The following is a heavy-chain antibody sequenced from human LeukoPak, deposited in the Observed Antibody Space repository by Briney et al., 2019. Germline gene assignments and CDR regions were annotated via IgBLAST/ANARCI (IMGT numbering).Heavy chain of an antibody. Sequence: GGSLRLSCAASGFTFSSYCMSWVRQAPGKGLEWVANIKQDGSEKYYVDSVKGRFTISRDNAKNSLYLQMNSLRAEDTAVYYCARAGRKSRGVDLVRKKETGYYYYMDVWGKGTTVTVSS. CDR1: GFTFSSYC. CDR2: IKQDGSEK. J-gene: IGHJ6*03. CDR3: ARAGRKSRGVDLVRKKETGYYYYMDV. D-gene: IGHD3-10*02. V-gene: IGHV3-7*01.